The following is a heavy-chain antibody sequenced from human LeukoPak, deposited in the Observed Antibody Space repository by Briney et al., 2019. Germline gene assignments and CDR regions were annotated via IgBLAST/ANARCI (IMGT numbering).Heavy chain of an antibody. CDR3: ASNGLPIWSGLYFDY. J-gene: IGHJ4*02. V-gene: IGHV3-30-3*01. CDR2: ISYDGSNK. CDR1: GFTFSSYA. Sequence: GRSLRLSCAASGFTFSSYAMHWVRQAPGKGLEWVAVISYDGSNKYYADSVKGRFTISRDNSKNTLYLQMNSLRAEDTAVYYCASNGLPIWSGLYFDYWGQGTLVTVSS. D-gene: IGHD3-3*01.